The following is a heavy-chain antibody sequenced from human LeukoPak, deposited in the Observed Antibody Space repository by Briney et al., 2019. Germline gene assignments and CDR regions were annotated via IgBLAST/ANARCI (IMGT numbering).Heavy chain of an antibody. J-gene: IGHJ4*02. CDR2: IYHSGST. D-gene: IGHD6-13*01. CDR3: ARERQQLVPFDY. Sequence: PSETLSLTCTVSGYSISSGYYWGWIRQPPGKGLEWIGSIYHSGSTYYNPSLKSRVTISVDTSKNQFSLKLSSVTAADTAVYYCARERQQLVPFDYWGQGTLVTVSS. CDR1: GYSISSGYY. V-gene: IGHV4-38-2*02.